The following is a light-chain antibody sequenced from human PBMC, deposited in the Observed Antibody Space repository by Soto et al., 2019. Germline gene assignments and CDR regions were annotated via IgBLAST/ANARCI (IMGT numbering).Light chain of an antibody. CDR3: QQYDSSSPT. CDR1: QNISVW. Sequence: DIQVTQSPSTLSASVGDGVTITCRASQNISVWLAWYQQRPGKAPKFLIYDASSLETGVPSRFSGSGSGTEFTLTIRSLQPDDFAPYYCQQYDSSSPTFGQGTKLEIK. V-gene: IGKV1-5*01. CDR2: DAS. J-gene: IGKJ2*01.